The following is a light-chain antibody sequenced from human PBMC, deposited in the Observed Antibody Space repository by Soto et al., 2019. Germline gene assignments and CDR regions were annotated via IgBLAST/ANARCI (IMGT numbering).Light chain of an antibody. V-gene: IGKV3-20*01. J-gene: IGKJ1*01. Sequence: EIVLTQSPGTLSLTQGERASLSCRASQSVTSNYLAWYQHKPGQAPRLLSFGASSRATGIPNKFSGSGSGTDFTLTISILEPDDFALYYCQLYGTSSWTFGQGTIVDIK. CDR1: QSVTSNY. CDR2: GAS. CDR3: QLYGTSSWT.